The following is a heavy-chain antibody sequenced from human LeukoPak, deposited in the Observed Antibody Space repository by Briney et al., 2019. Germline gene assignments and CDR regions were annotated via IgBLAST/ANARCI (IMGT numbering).Heavy chain of an antibody. CDR3: ASRDSSGYYFDY. V-gene: IGHV4-59*01. J-gene: IGHJ4*02. CDR2: IYYSGST. Sequence: KSSETLSLTCTVSGGSISSYYWSWIRQPPGKGLEWIGYIYYSGSTNYNPSLKSRVTISVDTSKNQFSLKLSSATAADTAVYYCASRDSSGYYFDYWGQGTLVTVSS. CDR1: GGSISSYY. D-gene: IGHD3-22*01.